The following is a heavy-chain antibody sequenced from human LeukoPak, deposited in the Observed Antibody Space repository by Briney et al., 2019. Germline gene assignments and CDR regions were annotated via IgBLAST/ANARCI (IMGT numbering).Heavy chain of an antibody. D-gene: IGHD3-3*01. Sequence: SETLSLTCTVSGGSIGSYYWGWIRQPPGKGLEWIGSIYYSGSTYYNPSLKSRVTISVDTSKNQFSLKLSSVTAADTAVYYCARQGSSSVWSGYYIFDYWGQGTLVTVSS. CDR2: IYYSGST. V-gene: IGHV4-39*01. CDR3: ARQGSSSVWSGYYIFDY. CDR1: GGSIGSYY. J-gene: IGHJ4*02.